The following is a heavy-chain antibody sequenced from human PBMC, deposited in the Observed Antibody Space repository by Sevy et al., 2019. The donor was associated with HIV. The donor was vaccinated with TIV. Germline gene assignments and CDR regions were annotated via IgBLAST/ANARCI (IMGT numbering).Heavy chain of an antibody. Sequence: GGCLRLSCAASGFTVSSNYMSWVRQAPGKGLEWLSVIYSGGSTYYADSVKGRFTISRDNSKNTLYLQMNSLRAEDTAAYYCARESGKPYYYGMDVWGQGTTVTVSS. J-gene: IGHJ6*02. D-gene: IGHD1-26*01. CDR2: IYSGGST. CDR1: GFTVSSNY. V-gene: IGHV3-53*01. CDR3: ARESGKPYYYGMDV.